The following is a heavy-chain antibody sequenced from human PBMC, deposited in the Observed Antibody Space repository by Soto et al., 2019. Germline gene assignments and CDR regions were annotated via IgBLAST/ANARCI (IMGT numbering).Heavy chain of an antibody. V-gene: IGHV1-69*12. D-gene: IGHD2-21*02. CDR1: GGTFSSYA. CDR2: IIPICGTA. Sequence: QVQLVQSGAEVQKPASSVKVFCKASGGTFSSYAISWVRQAPGQGLEWMGGIIPICGTANYTQKFQGRVTITADDPPRKAYMELSSLRSEDPAGYDCAGAYCGGDCYSPYYYGMDVWGQGTTVTGSS. J-gene: IGHJ6*02. CDR3: AGAYCGGDCYSPYYYGMDV.